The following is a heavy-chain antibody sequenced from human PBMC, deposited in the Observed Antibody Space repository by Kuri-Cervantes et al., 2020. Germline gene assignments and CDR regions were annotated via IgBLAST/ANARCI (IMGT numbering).Heavy chain of an antibody. CDR1: GGSFSGYY. CDR3: ARDRKYYGSGSYGSYYYMDV. Sequence: SETLSLTCAVYGGSFSGYYWSWFRQPPGKGLEWIGEINRSGSTNYNPSLKSRVTISVDTSKNQFSLKLNSVTAADTAVYYCARDRKYYGSGSYGSYYYMDVWGKGTTVTVSS. D-gene: IGHD3-10*01. CDR2: INRSGST. V-gene: IGHV4-34*01. J-gene: IGHJ6*03.